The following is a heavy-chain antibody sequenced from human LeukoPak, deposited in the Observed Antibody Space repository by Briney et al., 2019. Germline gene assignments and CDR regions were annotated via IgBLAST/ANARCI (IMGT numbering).Heavy chain of an antibody. J-gene: IGHJ5*02. D-gene: IGHD6-13*01. CDR2: IYSGGAT. Sequence: GGSLRLSCEASDFTVRNNYMTWVRQAPGKGLEWVSVIYSGGATFYADSVKGRFTISRHNSENTLYLQMNDLRPDDTAVYFCARVIAAVVWLDPRGHGALVTVSS. CDR3: ARVIAAVVWLDP. CDR1: DFTVRNNY. V-gene: IGHV3-53*04.